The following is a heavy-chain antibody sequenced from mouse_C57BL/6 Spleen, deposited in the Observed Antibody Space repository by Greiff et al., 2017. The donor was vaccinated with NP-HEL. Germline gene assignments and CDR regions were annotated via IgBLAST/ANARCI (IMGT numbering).Heavy chain of an antibody. CDR3: ARWEPSYYGSRGAWFAY. CDR2: INPNNGGT. V-gene: IGHV1-18*01. J-gene: IGHJ3*01. CDR1: GYTFTDYN. Sequence: EVQLQQSGPELVKPGASVKIPCKASGYTFTDYNMAWVKQSHGKSLEWIGDINPNNGGTIYNQKFKGKATLTVDKSSSTAYMELRSLTSEDTAVYYCARWEPSYYGSRGAWFAYWGQGTLVTVSA. D-gene: IGHD1-1*01.